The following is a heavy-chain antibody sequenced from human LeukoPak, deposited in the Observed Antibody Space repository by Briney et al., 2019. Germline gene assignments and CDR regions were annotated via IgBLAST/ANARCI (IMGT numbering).Heavy chain of an antibody. J-gene: IGHJ4*02. V-gene: IGHV4-59*01. CDR1: GGSISSYY. D-gene: IGHD1-26*01. Sequence: ASETLSLTCTVSGGSISSYYWSWIRQPPGKGPEWIGYIYYSGSTNYNPSLKSRVTISVDTSKNQFSLKLSSVTAADTAVYYCARAIEVGAMTPFDYWGQGTLVTVSS. CDR2: IYYSGST. CDR3: ARAIEVGAMTPFDY.